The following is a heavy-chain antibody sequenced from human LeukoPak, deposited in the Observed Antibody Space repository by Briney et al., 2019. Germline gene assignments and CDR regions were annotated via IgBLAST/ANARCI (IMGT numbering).Heavy chain of an antibody. CDR3: AKSAVAGINYYYGMDV. D-gene: IGHD6-19*01. J-gene: IGHJ6*02. Sequence: GGSLRLSCAASGFTFDDYTMHWVRQAPGKGLEWVSLISWDGGSTYYADSVKGRFTISRDNSKNSLYLQMNSLRTEDTALYYCAKSAVAGINYYYGMDVWGQGTTVTVSS. CDR1: GFTFDDYT. V-gene: IGHV3-43*01. CDR2: ISWDGGST.